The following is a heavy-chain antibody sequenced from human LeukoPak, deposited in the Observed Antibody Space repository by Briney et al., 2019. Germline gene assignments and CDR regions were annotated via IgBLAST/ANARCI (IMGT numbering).Heavy chain of an antibody. CDR1: GFTFSNYA. J-gene: IGHJ4*02. CDR3: AREGTTGTY. D-gene: IGHD1-1*01. Sequence: QSGGSLRLSCAASGFTFSNYAMHWVRQAPGKGREWVAGISYDGSNKYYADAVKGRFTISRDNSKNTLHLQMNSLRVEDTAVYYCAREGTTGTYWGQGTLVTVSS. CDR2: ISYDGSNK. V-gene: IGHV3-30-3*01.